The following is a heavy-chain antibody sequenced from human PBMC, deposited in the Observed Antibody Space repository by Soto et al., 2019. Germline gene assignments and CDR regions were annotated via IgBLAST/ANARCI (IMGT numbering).Heavy chain of an antibody. D-gene: IGHD4-17*01. CDR2: ISYDGSNK. V-gene: IGHV3-30-3*01. CDR1: GFTFSSYA. Sequence: GGSLRLSCAASGFTFSSYAMHWVRQAPGKGLEWVAVISYDGSNKYYADSVKGRFTISRDNSKNTLYLQMNSLRAEDTAVYYCARDQYGDYGNAFDIWGQGTMVTVSS. CDR3: ARDQYGDYGNAFDI. J-gene: IGHJ3*02.